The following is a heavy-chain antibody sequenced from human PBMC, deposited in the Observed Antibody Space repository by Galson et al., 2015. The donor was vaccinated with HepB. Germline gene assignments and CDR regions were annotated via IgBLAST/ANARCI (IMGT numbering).Heavy chain of an antibody. CDR3: ARVAPHCSGGRCTSAHYGMDV. V-gene: IGHV1-46*03. J-gene: IGHJ6*02. Sequence: SVKVSCKASGYTSTSYYLHWVRQAPGQGLEWMGIINPSGGSTNYAQKFQGRVTMTRDTSTSTVYMELSSLRSEDTAVYYCARVAPHCSGGRCTSAHYGMDVWGQGTTVTVAS. CDR1: GYTSTSYY. D-gene: IGHD2-15*01. CDR2: INPSGGST.